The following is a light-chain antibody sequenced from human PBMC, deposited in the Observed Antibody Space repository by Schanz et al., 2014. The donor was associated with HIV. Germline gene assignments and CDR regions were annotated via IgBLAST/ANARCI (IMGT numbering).Light chain of an antibody. J-gene: IGKJ1*01. V-gene: IGKV3-15*01. CDR1: QSVRNN. Sequence: EIVMTQSPATLSVSPGERATLSCRASQSVRNNLAWYQQKPGQAPRLLVYGASTRATDFPARFSGSGSGTDFTLTISNLEPEDFATYYCQQLDTYPLTFGLGTKVAIK. CDR3: QQLDTYPLT. CDR2: GAS.